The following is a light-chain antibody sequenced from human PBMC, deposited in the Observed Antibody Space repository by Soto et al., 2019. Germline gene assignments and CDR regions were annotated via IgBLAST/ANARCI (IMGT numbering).Light chain of an antibody. V-gene: IGKV3-11*01. CDR3: QQRSNWPPTWT. J-gene: IGKJ1*01. CDR1: QSVSSY. CDR2: DAS. Sequence: EIVLTQSPATLSLSPGERATLSCRASQSVSSYLAWYQHKPGQPPRLLIYDASNRATGIPARFSGSGSGTDFTLTISSLEPEDFAVYNCQQRSNWPPTWTFGQGTKVEIK.